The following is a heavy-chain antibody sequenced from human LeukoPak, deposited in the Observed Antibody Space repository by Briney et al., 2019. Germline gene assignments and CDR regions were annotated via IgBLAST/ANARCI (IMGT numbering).Heavy chain of an antibody. CDR1: GFTFGDYA. Sequence: GGSLRLSCTASGFTFGDYAMSWVRQAPGKGLEWVGFIRSKAYGGTTEYAASVKGRFTISRDDSKSIAYLQMNSLKTEGTAVYYCTSYGDYGFVFYYYYIDVWGKGTTVTISS. V-gene: IGHV3-49*04. J-gene: IGHJ6*03. CDR3: TSYGDYGFVFYYYYIDV. D-gene: IGHD4-17*01. CDR2: IRSKAYGGTT.